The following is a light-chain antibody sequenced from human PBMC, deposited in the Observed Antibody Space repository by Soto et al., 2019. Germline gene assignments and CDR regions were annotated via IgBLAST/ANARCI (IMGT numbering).Light chain of an antibody. CDR3: QQSYGNPG. CDR1: QNIGSF. V-gene: IGKV1-39*01. CDR2: ATS. Sequence: DIQMTQSPSSLSASVGDRVTITCRASQNIGSFLNWYHQKPGKAPRLLIYATSSLQSGVPSRFSGSRSGADFTLTITSLQPEDFGTFDCQQSYGNPGFAPGTKVHIK. J-gene: IGKJ3*01.